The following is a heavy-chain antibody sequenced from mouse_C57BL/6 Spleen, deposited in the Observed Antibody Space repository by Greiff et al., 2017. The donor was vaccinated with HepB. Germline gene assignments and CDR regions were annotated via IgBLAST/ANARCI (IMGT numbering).Heavy chain of an antibody. D-gene: IGHD1-1*01. Sequence: EVKVVESGEGLVKPGGSLKLSCAASGFTFSSYAMSWVRQTPEKRLEWVAYISSGGDYTYYADNVKGRFTISRDNARNTLYLEINSLKSEDTAMYYCTRGHCYGSGWFAYWGQGTLLTVSA. V-gene: IGHV5-9-1*02. J-gene: IGHJ3*01. CDR3: TRGHCYGSGWFAY. CDR1: GFTFSSYA. CDR2: ISSGGDYT.